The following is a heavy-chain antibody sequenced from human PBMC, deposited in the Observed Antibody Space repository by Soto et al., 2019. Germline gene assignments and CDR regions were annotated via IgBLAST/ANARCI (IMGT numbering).Heavy chain of an antibody. CDR2: TRGSGGTT. Sequence: GGSLRLSCTASGFTFSSYAMSWVRQAPGKGLEWVSGTRGSGGTTYYADSVKGRFTISRDNSKNTLYLQMNSLRAEDTAVYYCAKDVMGVWFGELLLGPFDYWGQGTLVTVSS. J-gene: IGHJ4*02. V-gene: IGHV3-23*01. CDR1: GFTFSSYA. CDR3: AKDVMGVWFGELLLGPFDY. D-gene: IGHD3-10*01.